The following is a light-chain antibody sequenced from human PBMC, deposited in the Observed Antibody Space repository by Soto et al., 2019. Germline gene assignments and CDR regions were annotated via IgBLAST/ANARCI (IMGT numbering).Light chain of an antibody. Sequence: EIVLTQSPGTLSLSPGARAPLSCRASQSVSNNYLAWYQQKPGQAPRLLIYGASTRATGIPARFTGSGSGTEFILTITSLQSEDSAVYYCQEYNTWPWTFGQGTKVDIK. CDR2: GAS. CDR1: QSVSNN. V-gene: IGKV3-15*01. CDR3: QEYNTWPWT. J-gene: IGKJ1*01.